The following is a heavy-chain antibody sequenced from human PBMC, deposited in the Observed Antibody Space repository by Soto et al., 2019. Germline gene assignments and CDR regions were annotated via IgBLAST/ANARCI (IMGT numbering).Heavy chain of an antibody. CDR3: ARGGLAGVIVVVTRYNWFDP. V-gene: IGHV4-39*01. CDR1: GGSISSSSYY. CDR2: IYYSGGT. D-gene: IGHD3-22*01. Sequence: PSETLSLTCTVSGGSISSSSYYWGWIRQPPGKGLEWIGSIYYSGGTYYNPSLKSRVTISVDTSKNQFSLKLSSVTAADTAVYYCARGGLAGVIVVVTRYNWFDPWGQGTLVTVSS. J-gene: IGHJ5*02.